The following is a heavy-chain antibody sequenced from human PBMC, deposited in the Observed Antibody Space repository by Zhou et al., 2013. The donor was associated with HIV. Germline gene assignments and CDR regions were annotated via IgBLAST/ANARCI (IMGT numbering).Heavy chain of an antibody. V-gene: IGHV4-4*07. CDR3: ARERPDWSDSPYYFDY. J-gene: IGHJ4*02. D-gene: IGHD3-9*01. CDR2: IHTSGST. Sequence: VQLQESGPGLVKPSETLSLTCTVSAGSISSYSYNWIRQPAGKGLEWIGRIHTSGSTNYNPSLKSRVTMSVDTSKNQFSLKLTSVTAADTAVYYCARERPDWSDSPYYFDYWGQGTLVTVSS. CDR1: AGSISSYS.